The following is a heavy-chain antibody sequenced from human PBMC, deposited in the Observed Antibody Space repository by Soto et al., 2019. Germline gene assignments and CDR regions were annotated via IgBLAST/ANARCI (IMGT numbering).Heavy chain of an antibody. CDR1: GGSFSGYY. CDR3: ARFPRVGPAVY. V-gene: IGHV4-34*01. J-gene: IGHJ4*02. CDR2: INHSGST. D-gene: IGHD1-26*01. Sequence: SETLSLTCAVYGGSFSGYYWSWIRQPPGKGLEWIGEINHSGSTNYNPSLKSRVTISVDTSKNQFSLKLSSVTAADTAVYYCARFPRVGPAVYWGQGTLVTVSS.